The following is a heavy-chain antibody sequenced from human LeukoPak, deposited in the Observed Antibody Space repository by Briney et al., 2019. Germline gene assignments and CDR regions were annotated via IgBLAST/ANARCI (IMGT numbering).Heavy chain of an antibody. D-gene: IGHD3-22*01. CDR2: ISSSGSII. V-gene: IGHV3-11*04. Sequence: PGGSLRLSCAASGFIFSDYYMSWIRQAPGKGLEWVSYISSSGSIIYYADSVKGRFTISRDNAKNSLSLQMNSLRAEDTAVYYCARDLYRIVVVPHYFDYWGQGTLVTVSS. J-gene: IGHJ4*02. CDR1: GFIFSDYY. CDR3: ARDLYRIVVVPHYFDY.